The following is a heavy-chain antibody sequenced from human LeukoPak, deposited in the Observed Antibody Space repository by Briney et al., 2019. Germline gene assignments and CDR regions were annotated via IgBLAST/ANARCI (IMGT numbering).Heavy chain of an antibody. Sequence: ASVKVSCKASGYTFTGYGISWVRQAPGQGLEWMGWISAYNGNTNYAQKLQGRVTMTTDTSTSTAYMELRSLRSDDTAVYYCARVGGGVGATRPYYYYGMDVWGQGTTVTVSS. CDR2: ISAYNGNT. V-gene: IGHV1-18*01. CDR1: GYTFTGYG. D-gene: IGHD1-26*01. J-gene: IGHJ6*02. CDR3: ARVGGGVGATRPYYYYGMDV.